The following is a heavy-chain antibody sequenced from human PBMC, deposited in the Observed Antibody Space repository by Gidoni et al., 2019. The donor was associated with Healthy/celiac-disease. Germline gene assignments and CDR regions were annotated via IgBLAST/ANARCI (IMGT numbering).Heavy chain of an antibody. Sequence: EVQLVESGGGLVQPGGSLRLSCAASGFTFSSYWMHWVRQAPGKGLVWVSRINSDGRSTSYADSVKGRFTISRDNAKNTLYLQMNSLRAEDTAVYYCARDLSVWSGYYTPYYFDYWGQGTLVTVSS. V-gene: IGHV3-74*01. CDR1: GFTFSSYW. CDR2: INSDGRST. CDR3: ARDLSVWSGYYTPYYFDY. D-gene: IGHD3-3*01. J-gene: IGHJ4*02.